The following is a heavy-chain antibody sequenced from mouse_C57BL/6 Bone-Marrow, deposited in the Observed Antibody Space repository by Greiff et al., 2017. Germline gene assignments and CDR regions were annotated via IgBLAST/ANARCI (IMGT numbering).Heavy chain of an antibody. Sequence: QVQLQQSGAELVRPGTSVKVSCKASGYAFTNYLIEWVKQRPGQGLEWIGVINPGSGGTNYNEKFKGKATLTADKSSSTAYMQLSSLTSEDSAVYFCARSPYYGSSPFAYWGQGTLVTVSA. CDR3: ARSPYYGSSPFAY. CDR1: GYAFTNYL. V-gene: IGHV1-54*01. D-gene: IGHD1-1*01. CDR2: INPGSGGT. J-gene: IGHJ3*01.